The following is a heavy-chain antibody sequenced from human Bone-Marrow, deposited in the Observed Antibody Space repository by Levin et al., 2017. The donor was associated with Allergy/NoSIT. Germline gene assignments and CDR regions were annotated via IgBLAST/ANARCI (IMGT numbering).Heavy chain of an antibody. CDR1: GGTFSSYA. Sequence: ASVKVSCKASGGTFSSYAISWVRQAPGQGLEWMGGIIPIFGSSNYAPKFEGRVTLTVDKSTSTAYLEVSSLTSEDTAVYYCARDPGTRAEYYYSGFDVWGQGTTVTVSS. J-gene: IGHJ6*02. V-gene: IGHV1-69*06. CDR2: IIPIFGSS. CDR3: ARDPGTRAEYYYSGFDV. D-gene: IGHD4-17*01.